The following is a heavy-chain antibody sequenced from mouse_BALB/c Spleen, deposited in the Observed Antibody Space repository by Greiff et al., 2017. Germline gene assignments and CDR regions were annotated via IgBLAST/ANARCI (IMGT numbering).Heavy chain of an antibody. Sequence: QVQLKESGPGLVAPSQSLSITCTVSGFSLTGYGVNWVRQPPGKGLEWLGMIWGGGSTDYNSDLKSRLSISKDNSKSQVFLKMNSLQTDDTAMYYCARDVLRLRAMDYWGQGTSVTVSS. V-gene: IGHV2-6-7*01. J-gene: IGHJ4*01. CDR2: IWGGGST. CDR3: ARDVLRLRAMDY. D-gene: IGHD1-2*01. CDR1: GFSLTGYG.